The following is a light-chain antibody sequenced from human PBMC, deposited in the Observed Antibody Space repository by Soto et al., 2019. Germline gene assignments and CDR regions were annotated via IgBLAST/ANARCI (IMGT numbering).Light chain of an antibody. J-gene: IGLJ3*02. Sequence: QSVLTQPPSASGTPGQRSTISCSGSSSNIGSNYVYWYQQLPGTAPKLLIYRNNQRPSRVPGRFFGSKSGTSAALAIRGLRSEDEADYYCAAWDDSVSGWVVGGGTKVTVL. CDR1: SSNIGSNY. CDR3: AAWDDSVSGWV. V-gene: IGLV1-47*01. CDR2: RNN.